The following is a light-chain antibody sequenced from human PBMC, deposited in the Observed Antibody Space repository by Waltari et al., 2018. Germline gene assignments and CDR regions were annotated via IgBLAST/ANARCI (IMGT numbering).Light chain of an antibody. Sequence: DIQMTQSPSSVSASIADRVTITCRASQGIASWLAWYQQKPGKAPKVVIYAASRLRSGVPLRFSGSFSGTNFTLMITNLQPEDFATYYCQQANTFPYTFGQGTKLEIK. CDR1: QGIASW. J-gene: IGKJ2*01. CDR2: AAS. CDR3: QQANTFPYT. V-gene: IGKV1D-12*01.